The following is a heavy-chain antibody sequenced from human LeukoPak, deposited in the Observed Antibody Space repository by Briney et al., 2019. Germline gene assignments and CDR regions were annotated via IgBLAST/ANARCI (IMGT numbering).Heavy chain of an antibody. Sequence: GGSLRLSCAASGFTFSSYEMNWVRQAPGKGLEWVSYISSSGSTIYYADSVKGRFTISRDNAKNSLYLQMNSLRAEDTAVYYCAKDGYSSSWYAYYYYYMDVWGKGTTVTISS. D-gene: IGHD6-13*01. CDR3: AKDGYSSSWYAYYYYYMDV. CDR1: GFTFSSYE. J-gene: IGHJ6*03. CDR2: ISSSGSTI. V-gene: IGHV3-48*03.